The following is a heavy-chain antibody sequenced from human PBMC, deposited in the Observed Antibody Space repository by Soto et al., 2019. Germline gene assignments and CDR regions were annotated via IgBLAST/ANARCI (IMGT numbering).Heavy chain of an antibody. V-gene: IGHV1-69*12. J-gene: IGHJ6*02. D-gene: IGHD3-10*01. CDR2: IIPIFGTA. CDR3: ALHYGSGSNYYYYGMDV. Sequence: QVQLVQSGAEVKKPGSSVKVSCKASGGTFSSYAISWVRQAPGQGLEWMGGIIPIFGTANYAQELQGRVTITADESTSTAYMELSSLRSEDTAVYYCALHYGSGSNYYYYGMDVWGQGTPVTVSS. CDR1: GGTFSSYA.